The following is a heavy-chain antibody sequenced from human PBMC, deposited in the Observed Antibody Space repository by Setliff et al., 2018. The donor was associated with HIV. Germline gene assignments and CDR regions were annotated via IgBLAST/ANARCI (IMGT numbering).Heavy chain of an antibody. Sequence: TLSLTCAVSGASFVGDNHWSWIRQTPERGLEWIAYFMYTDIHYVNYLNYRNPSLASRLSISVDKSKNQFSLTLSSVTAADTAVYYCARILVAAAGTGFYPWGQGILVTVSS. CDR2: FMYTDIHYVNYLN. CDR3: ARILVAAAGTGFYP. CDR1: GASFVGDNH. J-gene: IGHJ5*02. D-gene: IGHD6-13*01. V-gene: IGHV4-30-4*01.